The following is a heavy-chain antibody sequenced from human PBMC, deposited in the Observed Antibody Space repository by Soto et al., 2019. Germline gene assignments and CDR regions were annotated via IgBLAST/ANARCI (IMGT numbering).Heavy chain of an antibody. CDR3: AREVTTVVNVDAFDI. CDR1: GGTFSSYA. V-gene: IGHV1-69*12. CDR2: IIPIFGTA. Sequence: QVQLVQSGAEVKKPGSSVKVSCKASGGTFSSYAISWVRQAPGQGLEWMGGIIPIFGTANYAQKFQGRVTITAVEATSTAYMELSSLRSEDTAVYYCAREVTTVVNVDAFDIWGQGTMVTVSS. D-gene: IGHD4-17*01. J-gene: IGHJ3*02.